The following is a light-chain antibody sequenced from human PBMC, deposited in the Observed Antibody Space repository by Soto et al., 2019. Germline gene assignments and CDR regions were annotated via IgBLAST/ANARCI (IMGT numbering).Light chain of an antibody. V-gene: IGKV3-15*01. CDR1: QIVSSN. CDR2: GAF. J-gene: IGKJ1*01. Sequence: EIVMTQSPATLSVSPGERATLSCRASQIVSSNLAWYQQKPGQAPRLLIYGAFTRATGIPARFSGSGSGTEFTLTISSLQSEDFAVYYCQHYNNWPRTFGQGTKVEIK. CDR3: QHYNNWPRT.